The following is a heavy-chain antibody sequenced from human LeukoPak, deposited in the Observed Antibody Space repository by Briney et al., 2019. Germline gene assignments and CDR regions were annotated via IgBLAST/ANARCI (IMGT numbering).Heavy chain of an antibody. V-gene: IGHV1-2*02. CDR1: GYTFTGYY. CDR3: ARGRTILRYCSSTSCFGVVGY. J-gene: IGHJ4*02. CDR2: INPNSGGT. D-gene: IGHD2-2*01. Sequence: ASVKVSCKASGYTFTGYYMHWVRQAPGQGLEWMGWINPNSGGTNYAQKFQGRVTITRDTSISTAYMELSRLRSDDTAVYYCARGRTILRYCSSTSCFGVVGYWGQGTLVTVSS.